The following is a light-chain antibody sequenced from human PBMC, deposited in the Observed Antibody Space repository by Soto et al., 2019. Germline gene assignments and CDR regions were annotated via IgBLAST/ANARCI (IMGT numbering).Light chain of an antibody. J-gene: IGKJ4*01. CDR1: QSITHF. CDR2: AAS. Sequence: DIQMTQSPSSLSASIGDKLTISCRANQSITHFLHWYQKKPGEVPKLLIYAASRLESGVPSRFSGSGSGTDFALTIKSLQPEDFATYYCQQRYTTPRLSFGGGTRLDLK. V-gene: IGKV1-39*01. CDR3: QQRYTTPRLS.